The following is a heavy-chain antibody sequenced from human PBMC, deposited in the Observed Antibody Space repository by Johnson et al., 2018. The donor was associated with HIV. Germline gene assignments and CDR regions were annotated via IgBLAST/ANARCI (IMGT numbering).Heavy chain of an antibody. CDR3: ARDRGYWDAFDI. D-gene: IGHD3-22*01. CDR1: GFMFSTYW. V-gene: IGHV3-7*05. CDR2: IKHDGREE. Sequence: VQLVESGGGLVQPGGSLRLSCAASGFMFSTYWMSWVRQAPGKGLAWVANIKHDGREEYYVASVGGRFTISRDNAKNSLYLQMNSLRAEDTAVYYCARDRGYWDAFDIWGQGTMVTVSS. J-gene: IGHJ3*02.